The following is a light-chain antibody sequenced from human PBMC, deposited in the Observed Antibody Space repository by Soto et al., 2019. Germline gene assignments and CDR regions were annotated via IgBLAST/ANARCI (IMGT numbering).Light chain of an antibody. V-gene: IGKV1-5*01. CDR2: DAS. Sequence: GDRVTITCRDSQSISSWLAWYQQKPGKAPKLLIYDASSLESGVPSRFSGSGSGTEFTLTISSLQPDDFATYYCQQYELTFGGGTKVEIK. CDR3: QQYELT. CDR1: QSISSW. J-gene: IGKJ4*01.